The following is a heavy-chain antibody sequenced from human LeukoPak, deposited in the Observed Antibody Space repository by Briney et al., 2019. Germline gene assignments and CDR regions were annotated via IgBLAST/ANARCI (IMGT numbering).Heavy chain of an antibody. CDR2: MNPNSGNT. V-gene: IGHV1-8*01. CDR1: GYTFTSYD. J-gene: IGHJ6*02. CDR3: ARGGTMVRGVIIHNYYYYYGMDV. D-gene: IGHD3-10*01. Sequence: ASVKVSCKPSGYTFTSYDINWVRQATGQGLEWMGWMNPNSGNTGYAQKFQGRVTMTRNTSISTAYMELSSLRSEDTAVYYCARGGTMVRGVIIHNYYYYYGMDVWGQGTTVTVSS.